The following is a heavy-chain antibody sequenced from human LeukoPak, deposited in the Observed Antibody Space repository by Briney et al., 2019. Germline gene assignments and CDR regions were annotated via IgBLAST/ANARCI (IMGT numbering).Heavy chain of an antibody. CDR2: ITTSEGNT. Sequence: PGGSLRLSCAASGFTFSSYTMSWVREAPGEGLEWVSTITTSEGNTYYADSVERRFTLSRDNYKNTLYLQMNSLRSEDTAVYFCAKDGGLWVSAHWGDSWGRGTLVTVSS. V-gene: IGHV3-23*01. CDR1: GFTFSSYT. CDR3: AKDGGLWVSAHWGDS. J-gene: IGHJ4*02. D-gene: IGHD7-27*01.